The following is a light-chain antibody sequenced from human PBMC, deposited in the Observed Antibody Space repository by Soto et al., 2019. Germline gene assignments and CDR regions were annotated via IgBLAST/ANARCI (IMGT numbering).Light chain of an antibody. CDR1: QSISSW. Sequence: DIQMTQSPSTLSASVGYRVTITCRASQSISSWLAWYQQKPGKAPKLLIYDASSLESGVPSRCSGSGSGTEFTLTISSLQPNDFATYYCQQYNSYSWTFGQGTKV. V-gene: IGKV1-5*01. CDR2: DAS. J-gene: IGKJ1*01. CDR3: QQYNSYSWT.